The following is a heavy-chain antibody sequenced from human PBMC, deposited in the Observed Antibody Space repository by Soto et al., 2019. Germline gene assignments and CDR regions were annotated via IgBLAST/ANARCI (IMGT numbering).Heavy chain of an antibody. D-gene: IGHD5-18*01. CDR2: IYYTGST. V-gene: IGHV4-31*03. Sequence: QVQLQESGPGLVKPSQTLSLTCTVSGGSISSGGYYWSWIRQHPGKGLEWIGYIYYTGSTYYNPSLRSRITIEVDTSKNQFYLKLSSVTAADTALYYCARAGYSYPPQYYFDNWGQGTLVTVSS. CDR3: ARAGYSYPPQYYFDN. J-gene: IGHJ4*02. CDR1: GGSISSGGYY.